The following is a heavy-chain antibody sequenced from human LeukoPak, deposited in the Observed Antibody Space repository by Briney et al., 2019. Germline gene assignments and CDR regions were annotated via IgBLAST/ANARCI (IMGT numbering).Heavy chain of an antibody. CDR2: ISYDGSNK. D-gene: IGHD3-22*01. V-gene: IGHV3-30*03. Sequence: GGSLRLSCAASGFTFSSYGMYWVRQAPGKGLEWVAVISYDGSNKYYADSVKGRFTISRDNSKNTLYLQMNSLRAEDTAVYYCARLPSRYYDSSGYYGDYWGQGTLVTVSS. CDR3: ARLPSRYYDSSGYYGDY. CDR1: GFTFSSYG. J-gene: IGHJ4*02.